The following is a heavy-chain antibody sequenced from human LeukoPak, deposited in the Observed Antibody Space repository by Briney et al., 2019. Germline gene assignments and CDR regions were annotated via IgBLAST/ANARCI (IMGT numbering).Heavy chain of an antibody. CDR2: VNPNNGDT. D-gene: IGHD1-26*01. Sequence: ASVKVSCKASGYTFTGYHMHWVRQASGQGLEWVGWVNPNNGDTNYAQKFQGRVTMTRDTSISTAYMELNSLRSDDTAVYYCARRETNTQWGFDYWGQGTLVTVSS. J-gene: IGHJ4*02. CDR1: GYTFTGYH. CDR3: ARRETNTQWGFDY. V-gene: IGHV1-2*02.